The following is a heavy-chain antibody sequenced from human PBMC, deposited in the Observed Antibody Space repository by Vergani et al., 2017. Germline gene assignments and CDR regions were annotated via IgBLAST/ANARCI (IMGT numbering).Heavy chain of an antibody. CDR3: ASDSSWYGGVDY. Sequence: QVQLQESGPGLVKPSQTLSLTCTVSGGSISSGSYYWSWIRQPAGKGLEWIGRIYTSGSTNYNPSLKSRVTISVDTSKNQFSLKLSSVTAADTAVYYCASDSSWYGGVDYWGQGTLVTVSS. J-gene: IGHJ4*02. D-gene: IGHD6-13*01. CDR2: IYTSGST. CDR1: GGSISSGSYY. V-gene: IGHV4-61*02.